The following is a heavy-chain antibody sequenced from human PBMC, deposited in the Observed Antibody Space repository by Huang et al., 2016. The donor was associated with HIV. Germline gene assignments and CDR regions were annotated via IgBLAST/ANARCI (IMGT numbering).Heavy chain of an antibody. V-gene: IGHV3-30*18. CDR1: GFKLRGFG. J-gene: IGHJ4*02. D-gene: IGHD2-15*01. CDR2: ISDDGRRQ. CDR3: AKESRWFSDFDH. Sequence: QVHLVESGGGVVQPGGSLRLSCAASGFKLRGFGMHWVRQAPGKGLEWVAVISDDGRRQFDTDSVKGRFTISRDNSDNTLSLQMKGLRPDDTAVYYCAKESRWFSDFDHWGQGVLVSVSS.